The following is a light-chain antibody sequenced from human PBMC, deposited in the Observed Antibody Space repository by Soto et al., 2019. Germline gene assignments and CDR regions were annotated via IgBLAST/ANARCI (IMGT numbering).Light chain of an antibody. V-gene: IGLV1-51*02. J-gene: IGLJ1*01. Sequence: QSVVTQPPSVSEAPGQKVTISCSGSSSNIGNNYVSWYQQHPGTAPKLLLYEDNKRPSGIPDRFSGSKSGTSATLGITGLQTGDEADYYCGAWDSSLSEVVFASGTKVTVL. CDR1: SSNIGNNY. CDR3: GAWDSSLSEVV. CDR2: EDN.